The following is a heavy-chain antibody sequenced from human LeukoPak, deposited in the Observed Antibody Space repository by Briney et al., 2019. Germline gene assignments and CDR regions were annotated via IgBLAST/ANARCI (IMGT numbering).Heavy chain of an antibody. Sequence: SETLSLTCTVSGGSISSGGYYWSWIRQHPGKGLEWIGNIYYSGSTYYNPSLKSRATISVDTSKNQFSLKLSSGTAADTAVYYCARGRFLEWINYYYYGMDVWGQGTTVTVSS. CDR1: GGSISSGGYY. J-gene: IGHJ6*02. D-gene: IGHD3-3*01. V-gene: IGHV4-31*03. CDR3: ARGRFLEWINYYYYGMDV. CDR2: IYYSGST.